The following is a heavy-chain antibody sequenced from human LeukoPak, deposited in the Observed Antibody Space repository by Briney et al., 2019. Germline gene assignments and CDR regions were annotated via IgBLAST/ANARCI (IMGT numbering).Heavy chain of an antibody. Sequence: SETLSLTCAVYGVSFSGYYWSWIRQPPGKGLGWVGEINHSGSTNYNPSLKSRVTISVDTSKNQFSLKLSSVTAADTAVYYCARGQVVVVPAATPYGMDVWGQGTTVTVSS. CDR3: ARGQVVVVPAATPYGMDV. V-gene: IGHV4-34*01. CDR2: INHSGST. J-gene: IGHJ6*02. CDR1: GVSFSGYY. D-gene: IGHD2-2*01.